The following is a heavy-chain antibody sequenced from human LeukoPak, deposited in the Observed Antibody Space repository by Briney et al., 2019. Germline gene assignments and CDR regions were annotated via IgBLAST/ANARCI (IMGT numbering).Heavy chain of an antibody. D-gene: IGHD1-7*01. CDR3: AKARLPTNNWYSDSFDS. CDR2: IWYDGSNK. CDR1: GFTFSSYG. V-gene: IGHV3-30*02. Sequence: GGSQRLSCAASGFTFSSYGMHWVRQAPGKGLEWVAVIWYDGSNKYYADSVKGRFTISRDNSKNTLYLQMNSLRTEDTALYYCAKARLPTNNWYSDSFDSWGQGTLVTVS. J-gene: IGHJ3*01.